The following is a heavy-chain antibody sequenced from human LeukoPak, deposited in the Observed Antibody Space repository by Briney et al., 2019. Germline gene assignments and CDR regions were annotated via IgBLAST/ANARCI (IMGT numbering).Heavy chain of an antibody. J-gene: IGHJ4*02. CDR1: GNYW. CDR3: VSFYETY. D-gene: IGHD2/OR15-2a*01. Sequence: PGGSLRLSCAASGNYWMHWVRQAPGKGLVWVSHINSDGSWTSYAGSVKGRFTISKENAKNTVYLQMNSLRAEDTAVYYCVSFYETYWGRGTLVTVSS. CDR2: INSDGSWT. V-gene: IGHV3-74*01.